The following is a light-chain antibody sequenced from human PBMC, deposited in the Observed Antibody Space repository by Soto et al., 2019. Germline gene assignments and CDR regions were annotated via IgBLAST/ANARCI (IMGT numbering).Light chain of an antibody. J-gene: IGLJ1*01. Sequence: QSALTQPASGSGFPGQSITISCTGTSSDVGGYNYVSWYQQHPGKAPKLMIYDVSNRPSGVSNRFSGSKSGNTASLTISGLQAEDEADYYCSSYTSSSTLGFGTGTKVTVL. V-gene: IGLV2-14*01. CDR2: DVS. CDR3: SSYTSSSTLG. CDR1: SSDVGGYNY.